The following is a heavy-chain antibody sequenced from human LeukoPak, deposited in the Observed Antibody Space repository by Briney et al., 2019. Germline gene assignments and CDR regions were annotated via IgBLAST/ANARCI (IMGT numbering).Heavy chain of an antibody. CDR3: AKKPGYYDSSDYSYFDS. D-gene: IGHD3-22*01. Sequence: GSLRLSCAASGFTFSSYAMSWVRQAPGKGLEWVSGISASGGVTDYVDSVEGRFTISRDNSKNTLTLQMESLRGDDTAVYYCAKKPGYYDSSDYSYFDSWGQGTLVTVSS. V-gene: IGHV3-23*01. CDR2: ISASGGVT. CDR1: GFTFSSYA. J-gene: IGHJ4*02.